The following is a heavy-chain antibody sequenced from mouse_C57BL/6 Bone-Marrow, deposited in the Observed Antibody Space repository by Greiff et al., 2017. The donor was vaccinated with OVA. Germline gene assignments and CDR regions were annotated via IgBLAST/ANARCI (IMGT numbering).Heavy chain of an antibody. CDR3: ARINYWYFDV. CDR1: GFTFSDYG. Sequence: EVQLVESGGGLVKPGGSLKLSCAASGFTFSDYGMHWVRQAPEKGLEWVAYISSGSSTIYYADTVKGRFTISRDNAKNTLFLQITRLRSEDTAMYYCARINYWYFDVWGTGTTVTGSS. CDR2: ISSGSSTI. V-gene: IGHV5-17*01. J-gene: IGHJ1*03.